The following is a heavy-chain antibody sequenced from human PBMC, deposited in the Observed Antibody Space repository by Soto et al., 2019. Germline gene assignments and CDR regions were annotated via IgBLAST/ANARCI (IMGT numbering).Heavy chain of an antibody. CDR2: INHSGST. Sequence: SETLSLTCAVYGGSFSGYYWSWIRQPPGKGLEWIGEINHSGSTNYNPSLKSRVTISVDTSKNQFSLKLSSVTAADTAVYYCARVLRITMVRGVIVWFDPWGQGTLVTVSS. V-gene: IGHV4-34*01. CDR1: GGSFSGYY. J-gene: IGHJ5*02. CDR3: ARVLRITMVRGVIVWFDP. D-gene: IGHD3-10*01.